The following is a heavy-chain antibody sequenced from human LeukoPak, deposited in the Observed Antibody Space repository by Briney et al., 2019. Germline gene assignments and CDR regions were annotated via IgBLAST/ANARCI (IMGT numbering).Heavy chain of an antibody. V-gene: IGHV4-61*01. CDR1: GGSISSSSYY. J-gene: IGHJ4*02. CDR2: IYYSGST. CDR3: ARGVYDFWSGYSRGYFDY. Sequence: SETLSLTCTVSGGSISSSSYYWSWIRQPPGKGLEWIGYIYYSGSTNYNPSLKSRVTISVDTSKNQFSLKLSSVTAADTAVYYCARGVYDFWSGYSRGYFDYWGQGTLVTVSS. D-gene: IGHD3-3*01.